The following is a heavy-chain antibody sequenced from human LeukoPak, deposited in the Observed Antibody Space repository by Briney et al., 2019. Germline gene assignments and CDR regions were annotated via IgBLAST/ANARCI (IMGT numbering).Heavy chain of an antibody. V-gene: IGHV3-23*01. Sequence: GGSLRLSCAASGFTFSSYSMNWVRQAPGKGLEWVSGISGSDGSTNYADSVKGRFTISRENSKNTLYLQMNSLRAEDTAVYYCAKDSAEKYDDYWGQGTLVTVSS. CDR1: GFTFSSYS. CDR3: AKDSAEKYDDY. J-gene: IGHJ4*02. CDR2: ISGSDGST. D-gene: IGHD1-14*01.